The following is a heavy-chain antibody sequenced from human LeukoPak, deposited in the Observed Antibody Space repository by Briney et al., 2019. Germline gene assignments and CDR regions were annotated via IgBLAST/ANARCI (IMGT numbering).Heavy chain of an antibody. CDR3: ARCSGSYGAFWFDP. CDR1: GYSISSNYY. D-gene: IGHD1-26*01. V-gene: IGHV4-38-2*01. CDR2: IFHSGST. Sequence: NSSETLSLTCAVSGYSISSNYYWGWIRQPPGKGLEWIGSIFHSGSTYYNPSLKSRVTISVDTSKNQFSLKLSSVAAADTAVYYCARCSGSYGAFWFDPWGQGTLVTVSS. J-gene: IGHJ5*02.